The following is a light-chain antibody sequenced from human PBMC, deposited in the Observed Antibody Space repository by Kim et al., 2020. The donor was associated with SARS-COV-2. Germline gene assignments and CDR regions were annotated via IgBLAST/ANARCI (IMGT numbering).Light chain of an antibody. CDR1: QRVSNY. J-gene: IGKJ2*01. CDR3: QQTFIPPFT. V-gene: IGKV1-39*01. Sequence: DVQMTQSPSSLSASIGDTVTITCRAGQRVSNYVNWYQQTPGRPPKLLIYGSSNLQTGVPSRFSGTDSGTDFTLTIASLQPEDFASYYCQQTFIPPFTFGQGTKLEI. CDR2: GSS.